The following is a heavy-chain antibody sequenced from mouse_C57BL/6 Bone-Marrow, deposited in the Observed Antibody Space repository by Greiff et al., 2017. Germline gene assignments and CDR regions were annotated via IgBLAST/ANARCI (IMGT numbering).Heavy chain of an antibody. CDR3: ARGAY. CDR2: IYPGDGDT. V-gene: IGHV1-80*01. J-gene: IGHJ3*01. Sequence: QVHVKQSGAELVKPGASVKISCKASGYAFSSYWMNWVKQRPGKSLEWIGQIYPGDGDTNYNGKFKGKATLTVDQSSSTAYMQLSSLTSDDSAVYFCARGAYWGQGTLVTVSA. CDR1: GYAFSSYW.